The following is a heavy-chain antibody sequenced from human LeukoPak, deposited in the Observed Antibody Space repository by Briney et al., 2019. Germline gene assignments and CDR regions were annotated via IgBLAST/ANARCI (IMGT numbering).Heavy chain of an antibody. V-gene: IGHV3-7*01. CDR1: GFTFTYYW. Sequence: GGSLSLSCVASGFTFTYYWMSWVRQAPGKGLEWVANISEGGGNTKYVDSVKGRFTISRDNTKNSLFLQMDGLGVDDTAVYCCARDGRGGHIDFWGQGTLITVSS. CDR2: ISEGGGNT. CDR3: ARDGRGGHIDF. D-gene: IGHD4-23*01. J-gene: IGHJ4*02.